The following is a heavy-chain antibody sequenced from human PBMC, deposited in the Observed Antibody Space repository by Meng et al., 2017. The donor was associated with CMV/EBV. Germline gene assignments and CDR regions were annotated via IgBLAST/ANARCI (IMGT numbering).Heavy chain of an antibody. CDR2: IIPIFGTA. J-gene: IGHJ4*02. V-gene: IGHV1-69*01. Sequence: VQSGAEVQKPGSGVKVYCKACRGNFSSYAISVVRQATGQGLEWMRGIIPIFGTANYAQKFQGRVTITADESTSTAYMELSSLRSEDTAVYYCARMPRDGYNYIDYWGQGTLVTVSS. CDR1: RGNFSSYA. CDR3: ARMPRDGYNYIDY. D-gene: IGHD5-24*01.